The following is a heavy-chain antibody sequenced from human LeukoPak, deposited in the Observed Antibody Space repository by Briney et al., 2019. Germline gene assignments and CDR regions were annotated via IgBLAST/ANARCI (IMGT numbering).Heavy chain of an antibody. CDR1: GFTLSSYG. D-gene: IGHD5-12*01. CDR2: INNDGSRT. Sequence: GGPLRLSCAAPGFTLSSYGMHWVRQAPGKGLVWVSRINNDGSRTNYADSVKGRFTISRDNAKNTLYLQMNSLRAEDTAVYYCARDLVVATGPDYWGQGTLVTVSS. V-gene: IGHV3-74*01. J-gene: IGHJ4*02. CDR3: ARDLVVATGPDY.